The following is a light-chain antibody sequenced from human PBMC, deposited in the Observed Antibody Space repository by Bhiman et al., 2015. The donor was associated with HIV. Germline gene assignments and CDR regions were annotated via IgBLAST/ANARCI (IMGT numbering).Light chain of an antibody. CDR3: QSYDGSLSGYV. J-gene: IGLJ1*01. V-gene: IGLV1-44*01. CDR2: GNV. CDR1: DSDIGINS. Sequence: QSVLTQSPSVSGTPGQRVTIFCSGSDSDIGINSVSWYQQLPGTAPKLLIYGNVLRPSRVPDRFSASKSDASASLAITGLQAEDEADYYCQSYDGSLSGYVFGAGTRVTVL.